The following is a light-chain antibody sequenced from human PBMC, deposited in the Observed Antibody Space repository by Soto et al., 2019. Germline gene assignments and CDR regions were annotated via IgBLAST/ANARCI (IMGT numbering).Light chain of an antibody. CDR2: EVS. CDR1: SSDVGDYTS. V-gene: IGLV2-14*01. J-gene: IGLJ1*01. CDR3: NSYTSSTTLYV. Sequence: QSVLTQPASVSGSPGQSISISCTGPSSDVGDYTSVSWFQQHPGKAPKLMIYEVSNRPSGVSNRFSGSKSANTASLTISGLQAEDEADYYCNSYTSSTTLYVFGTGTKVTVL.